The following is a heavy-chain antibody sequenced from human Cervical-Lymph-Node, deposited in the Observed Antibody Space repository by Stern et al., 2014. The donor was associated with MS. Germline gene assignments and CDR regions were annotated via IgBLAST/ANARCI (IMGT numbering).Heavy chain of an antibody. V-gene: IGHV3-11*01. CDR1: GFTFSDYY. CDR2: ISSRDGSI. Sequence: VQLVESGGGLVKPGGSLRLSCAASGFTFSDYYMTWIRQAPGKGLEWISYISSRDGSIYYADSVKGRVTISRDNAKNSLYLEMNSLRAEDTAVYYCAREESVAGTRGLDHWGQGTLVTVSS. D-gene: IGHD6-13*01. J-gene: IGHJ4*02. CDR3: AREESVAGTRGLDH.